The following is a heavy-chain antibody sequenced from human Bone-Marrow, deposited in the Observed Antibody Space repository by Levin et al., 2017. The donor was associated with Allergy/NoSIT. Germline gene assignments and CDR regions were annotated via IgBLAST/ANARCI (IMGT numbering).Heavy chain of an antibody. CDR1: GGSISSGDYA. CDR3: ARAPGLGLNWYFDL. V-gene: IGHV4-30-2*01. Sequence: SETLSLTCAVSGGSISSGDYAWSWIRQPPGKGLEWVGYIYHSGIASYKPSLKSRVTLSLDRSKNQFSLNLTSVTAADTAVYYCARAPGLGLNWYFDLWGRGTLVTVSS. D-gene: IGHD1-26*01. J-gene: IGHJ2*01. CDR2: IYHSGIA.